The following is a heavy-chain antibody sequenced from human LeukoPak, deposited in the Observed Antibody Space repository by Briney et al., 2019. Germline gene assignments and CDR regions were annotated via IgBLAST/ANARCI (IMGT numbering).Heavy chain of an antibody. CDR3: ARVFRYCSSTSCDAFDI. CDR1: GGSISRGGYY. J-gene: IGHJ3*02. V-gene: IGHV4-30-2*01. CDR2: VYHSGST. Sequence: SDTLYLTCSVSGGSISRGGYYWSWIRQPPGKGLVRLGYVYHSGSTYYNPSLKSRVTISVDRSKNQFSLKLSSVTAADTAVYYCARVFRYCSSTSCDAFDIWGQGTMVTVSS. D-gene: IGHD2-2*01.